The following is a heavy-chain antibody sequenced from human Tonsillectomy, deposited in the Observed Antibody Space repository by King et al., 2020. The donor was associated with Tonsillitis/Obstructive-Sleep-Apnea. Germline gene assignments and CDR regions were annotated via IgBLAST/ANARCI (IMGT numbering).Heavy chain of an antibody. CDR1: GFNLNTYG. V-gene: IGHV3-30*18. D-gene: IGHD2-2*01. CDR3: AKDELQLCSSTSCYLIDY. J-gene: IGHJ4*02. CDR2: IPYHGSNK. Sequence: QRQLVQSGGGVVQPGRSLRLSCAASGFNLNTYGMHWVRQAPGKGLEWVALIPYHGSNKYYVDSVKGRFTISRDNSKNTVYLQMNSLRTEDTAVYYCAKDELQLCSSTSCYLIDYWGQGTLVTVSS.